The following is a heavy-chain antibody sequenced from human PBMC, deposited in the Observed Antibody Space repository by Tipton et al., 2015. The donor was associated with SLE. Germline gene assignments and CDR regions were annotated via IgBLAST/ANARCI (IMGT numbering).Heavy chain of an antibody. V-gene: IGHV4-59*07. CDR3: ARHSPPRGYSYGPFDY. CDR1: GGSISSYY. CDR2: IYYSGST. D-gene: IGHD5-18*01. Sequence: TLSLTCIVSGGSISSYYWSWIRQPPGKGLEWIGYIYYSGSTNYNPSLKSRVTISVDTSKNQFSLKLSSVTAADTAVYYCARHSPPRGYSYGPFDYWGQGTLVTVSS. J-gene: IGHJ4*02.